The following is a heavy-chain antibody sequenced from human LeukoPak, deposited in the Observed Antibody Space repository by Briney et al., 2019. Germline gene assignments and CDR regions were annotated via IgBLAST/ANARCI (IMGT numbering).Heavy chain of an antibody. J-gene: IGHJ4*02. V-gene: IGHV1-2*02. Sequence: ASMKVSCKSSGFTFTDYYIHWVRQAPGQGLEWMGYIGPHSSATSSPQEFQGRVTMTRDTSMSTAYMELTRLTSDDTAVYYCAREGNGLLSKDFDYWGQGTLVTVAS. CDR1: GFTFTDYY. CDR3: AREGNGLLSKDFDY. CDR2: IGPHSSAT. D-gene: IGHD2/OR15-2a*01.